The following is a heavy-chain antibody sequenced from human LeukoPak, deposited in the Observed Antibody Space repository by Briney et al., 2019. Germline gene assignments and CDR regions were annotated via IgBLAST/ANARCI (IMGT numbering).Heavy chain of an antibody. Sequence: GRSLRLPCAASGFAFSRSGMHWVRQAPGKGLEWVAVVWYDGSNKHYADSVKGRFTISRDNSNNTLYLQMNSLRAEDTATYFCARDLGDGEFDSWGQGTLVTVSS. CDR3: ARDLGDGEFDS. CDR1: GFAFSRSG. CDR2: VWYDGSNK. V-gene: IGHV3-33*01. J-gene: IGHJ4*02. D-gene: IGHD3-10*01.